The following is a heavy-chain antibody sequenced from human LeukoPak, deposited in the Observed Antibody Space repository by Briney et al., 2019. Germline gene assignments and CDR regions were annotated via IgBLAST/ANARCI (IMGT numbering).Heavy chain of an antibody. CDR2: IKQDGSEK. Sequence: GGSLRLSCAASGFTFSTYWMNWVRQAPGEGLEWVANIKQDGSEKYYVDSVKGRFTLSRDSAKNSLYLQMNSLRDEDTAVYYCARTRLSCDCWGQGTLVTVSS. V-gene: IGHV3-7*01. CDR1: GFTFSTYW. J-gene: IGHJ4*02. CDR3: ARTRLSCDC.